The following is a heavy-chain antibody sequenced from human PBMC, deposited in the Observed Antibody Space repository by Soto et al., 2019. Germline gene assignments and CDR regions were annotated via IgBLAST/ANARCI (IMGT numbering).Heavy chain of an antibody. Sequence: QAQLVQSGAEVKKPGSSVKVSCKASGGTFNRETFSWVRQAPGQGLQWMGRIIPVLDVTEYPQNFQGRVTITADTSTSTVYLALSGLGSDDTAVYYCARGGKLGGDLDVWGKGTPVILSS. V-gene: IGHV1-69*02. J-gene: IGHJ6*04. CDR3: ARGGKLGGDLDV. D-gene: IGHD3-10*01. CDR2: IIPVLDVT. CDR1: GGTFNRET.